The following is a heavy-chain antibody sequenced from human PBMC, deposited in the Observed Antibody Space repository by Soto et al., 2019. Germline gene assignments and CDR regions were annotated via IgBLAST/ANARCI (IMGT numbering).Heavy chain of an antibody. CDR2: IIPILGIA. Sequence: QVQLVQSGAEVKKPGSSEKVSCKASRGTFSSYTISWVRQAPGQGLEWMGRIIPILGIANYAQKFQGRVTITADKSTSTAYMELRSLRSEDTAVYYCAPGYYGSGSYLVGDWGQGTLVTVSS. CDR3: APGYYGSGSYLVGD. V-gene: IGHV1-69*02. D-gene: IGHD3-10*01. CDR1: RGTFSSYT. J-gene: IGHJ4*02.